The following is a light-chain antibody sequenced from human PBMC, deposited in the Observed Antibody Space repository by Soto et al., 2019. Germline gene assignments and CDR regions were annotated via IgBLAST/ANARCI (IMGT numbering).Light chain of an antibody. CDR2: AAS. J-gene: IGKJ1*01. V-gene: IGKV1-39*01. Sequence: DIQMTQSPSSLSASVGDRVTITCRASQTISSSLNWYQQKPGKAPNLLIYAASILQRGVPSRFSGSGSGTDFTLTISSLQPEDFATYYCQQSYSPLTRTFGQGTKVEIK. CDR3: QQSYSPLTRT. CDR1: QTISSS.